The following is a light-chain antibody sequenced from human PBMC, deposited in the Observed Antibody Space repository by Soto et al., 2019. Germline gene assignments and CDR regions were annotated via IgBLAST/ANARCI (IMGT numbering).Light chain of an antibody. CDR2: DVN. V-gene: IGLV2-11*01. J-gene: IGLJ1*01. CDR1: SGDVGAYNY. CDR3: CSYADPYPYL. Sequence: QSVLTQPRSVSGSPGQSVTISCTGTSGDVGAYNYISWYQQHPGKAPKFLIYDVNKRPSGVPDRFFGSKSGNTASLTISGLQPEDEADYYCCSYADPYPYLFGPGTKVTVL.